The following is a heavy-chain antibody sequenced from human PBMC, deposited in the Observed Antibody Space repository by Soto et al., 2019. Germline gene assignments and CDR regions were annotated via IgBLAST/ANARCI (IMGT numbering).Heavy chain of an antibody. CDR2: IWYDGTQK. D-gene: IGHD4-17*01. V-gene: IGHV3-33*01. CDR1: GFTFNTYS. CDR3: ARAGGTTVTGLWHFDS. Sequence: GSLRLSCEASGFTFNTYSMHWVRQPPGKGLEWLAAIWYDGTQKYYADSVKGRFIISRDNSKKTLYLEMNSLRAEDTAVYYCARAGGTTVTGLWHFDSWGQGTLVTVSS. J-gene: IGHJ4*02.